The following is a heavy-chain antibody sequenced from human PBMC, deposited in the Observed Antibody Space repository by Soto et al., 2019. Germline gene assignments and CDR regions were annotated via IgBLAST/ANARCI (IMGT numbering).Heavy chain of an antibody. CDR1: GFTFSSYG. D-gene: IGHD3-10*01. J-gene: IGHJ6*02. CDR2: IWYDGSNK. Sequence: GGSLRLSCAASGFTFSSYGMHWVRQAPGKGLEWVAVIWYDGSNKYYADSVKGRFTISRDNSKNTLYLQMNSLRAEDTAVYYCARDHYYGSGSYHNYYYYGMDVWGQGTTVTVSS. V-gene: IGHV3-33*01. CDR3: ARDHYYGSGSYHNYYYYGMDV.